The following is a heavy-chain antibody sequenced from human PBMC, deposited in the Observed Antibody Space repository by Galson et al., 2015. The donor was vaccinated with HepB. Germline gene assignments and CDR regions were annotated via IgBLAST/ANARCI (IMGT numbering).Heavy chain of an antibody. CDR3: ARQPSPGWFDP. CDR1: GDSIDSSRHS. V-gene: IGHV4-39*01. Sequence: SETLSLTCVFSGDSIDSSRHSWAWLRQPPGRGLEWIGNVSYTGMTYYNPSLKSRLTIDVDTSKNHFSLILTSVTAADTAVYYCARQPSPGWFDPWGQGTLVTVSS. J-gene: IGHJ5*02. CDR2: VSYTGMT.